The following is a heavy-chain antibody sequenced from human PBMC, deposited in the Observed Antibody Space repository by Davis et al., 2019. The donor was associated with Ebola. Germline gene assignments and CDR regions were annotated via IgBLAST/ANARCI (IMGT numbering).Heavy chain of an antibody. J-gene: IGHJ4*02. Sequence: PSETLSLTCAASGVRFKNYAMHWVRHAPGKGLEWVAFIRFDGSDKYYADSVKGRFTISRDNSKNTLFLQINSLRTEDTGVYFCAKILRDSSNFDYWGQGTLVTVSS. D-gene: IGHD2-21*02. CDR1: GVRFKNYA. CDR3: AKILRDSSNFDY. CDR2: IRFDGSDK. V-gene: IGHV3-30*02.